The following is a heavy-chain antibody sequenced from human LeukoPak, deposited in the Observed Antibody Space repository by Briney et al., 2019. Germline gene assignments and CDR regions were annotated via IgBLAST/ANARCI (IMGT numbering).Heavy chain of an antibody. CDR2: INPNSGGT. V-gene: IGHV1-2*02. Sequence: ASVKVSCKASGYTFTGYYMHWVRQAPGQGVEWMGWINPNSGGTNYAQKFQGRVTMTRDTSISTAYMELSRLRSDDTAVYYCARDSSSSGLFFDYWGQGTLVTVPS. D-gene: IGHD6-6*01. CDR3: ARDSSSSGLFFDY. J-gene: IGHJ4*02. CDR1: GYTFTGYY.